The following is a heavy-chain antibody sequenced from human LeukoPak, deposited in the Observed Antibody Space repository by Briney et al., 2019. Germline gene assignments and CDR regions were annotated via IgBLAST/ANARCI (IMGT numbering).Heavy chain of an antibody. CDR1: GFTFSSYS. CDR2: ISSSSSYI. J-gene: IGHJ4*02. CDR3: ARIPGSGNSLGYFDY. Sequence: GGSLRLSCAASGFTFSSYSMNWVRQAPGKGLEWVSSISSSSSYIYHADSVKGRFTISRDNAKNSLYLQMNSLRAEDTAVYYCARIPGSGNSLGYFDYWGQGTLVTVSS. D-gene: IGHD4-23*01. V-gene: IGHV3-21*01.